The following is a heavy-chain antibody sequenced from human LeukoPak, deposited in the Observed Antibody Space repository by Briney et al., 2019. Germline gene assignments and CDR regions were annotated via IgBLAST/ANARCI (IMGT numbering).Heavy chain of an antibody. CDR3: ARGLGSYAYSDAFDI. CDR1: GFTFNNYA. J-gene: IGHJ3*02. CDR2: ISSSDSYI. Sequence: GGSLRLSCAASGFTFNNYALSWVRQAPGKGLEWVAAISSSDSYIYYADSVKGRFTISRDNAKNSLYLQMNSLRAEDTAVYYCARGLGSYAYSDAFDIWGQGTMVTVSS. V-gene: IGHV3-21*01. D-gene: IGHD5-18*01.